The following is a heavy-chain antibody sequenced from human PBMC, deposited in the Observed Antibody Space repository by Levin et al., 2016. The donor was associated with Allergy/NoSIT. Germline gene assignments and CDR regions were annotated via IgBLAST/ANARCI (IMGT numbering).Heavy chain of an antibody. D-gene: IGHD3-3*01. V-gene: IGHV4-34*01. CDR1: GGSFSGYY. CDR3: ARGLPFTTRGGPTFDY. CDR2: INHSGST. Sequence: SETLSLTCAVYGGSFSGYYWSWIRQPPGKGLEWIGEINHSGSTNYNPSLKSRVTISVDTSKNQFSLKLSSVTAADTAVYYCARGLPFTTRGGPTFDYWGQGTLVTVSS. J-gene: IGHJ4*02.